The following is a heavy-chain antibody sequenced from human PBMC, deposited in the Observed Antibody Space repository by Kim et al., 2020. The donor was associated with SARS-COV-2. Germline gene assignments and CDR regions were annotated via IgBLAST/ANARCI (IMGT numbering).Heavy chain of an antibody. D-gene: IGHD2-15*01. J-gene: IGHJ6*03. CDR1: GFSVSVTY. CDR3: ASVVAEIRDYYYMDV. V-gene: IGHV3-53*01. CDR2: LYTGGSS. Sequence: GGSLRLSCVASGFSVSVTYMSWVRQAPGRGLEWVSVLYTGGSSYYADSVKGRFIISRDDSENTLYLRMNSLSAEDTAVYFCASVVAEIRDYYYMDVWGKGTTVTVSS.